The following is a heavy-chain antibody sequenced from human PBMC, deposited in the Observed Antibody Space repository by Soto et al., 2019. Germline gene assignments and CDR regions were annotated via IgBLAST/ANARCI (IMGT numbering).Heavy chain of an antibody. V-gene: IGHV3-7*03. D-gene: IGHD1-26*01. Sequence: GGSLRLSCAASGFTFSSYWMRWVRQAPGKGLEWVANIKQDGSEKYYVDSVKGRFTISRDNDKNSLYLQMNSLRAEDTAVYYCASQGLLPYYFDYRGQATLGTV. CDR1: GFTFSSYW. CDR3: ASQGLLPYYFDY. CDR2: IKQDGSEK. J-gene: IGHJ4*02.